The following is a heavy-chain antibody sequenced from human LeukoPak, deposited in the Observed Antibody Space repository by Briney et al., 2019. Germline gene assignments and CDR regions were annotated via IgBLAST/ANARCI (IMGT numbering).Heavy chain of an antibody. V-gene: IGHV3-23*01. D-gene: IGHD6-6*01. Sequence: EGSLRLSCAASGFTYSSYAMSWVRQAPGKGLEWVSAISGSGGSTYYADSVKGRFTISRDNSKNTLYLQMNSLRAEDTAVYFCVSLGYSSSSVRYWGQGTLVTVSS. CDR2: ISGSGGST. CDR1: GFTYSSYA. J-gene: IGHJ4*02. CDR3: VSLGYSSSSVRY.